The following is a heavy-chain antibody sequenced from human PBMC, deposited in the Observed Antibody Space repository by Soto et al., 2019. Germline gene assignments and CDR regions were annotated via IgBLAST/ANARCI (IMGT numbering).Heavy chain of an antibody. CDR2: ISYDGSNQ. CDR1: GFTFSIYG. CDR3: AKKVNSGSGSQSLDY. D-gene: IGHD3-10*01. Sequence: GGSLRLSCAASGFTFSIYGMHWVRQAPDKGLEWVALISYDGSNQYYADSVKGRFTIAIDNSKNMLFLQMTSLRAEDTAIYYCAKKVNSGSGSQSLDYWGQGTLVTVSS. J-gene: IGHJ4*02. V-gene: IGHV3-30*18.